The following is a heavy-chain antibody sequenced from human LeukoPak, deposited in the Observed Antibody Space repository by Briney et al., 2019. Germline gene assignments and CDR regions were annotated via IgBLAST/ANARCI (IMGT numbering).Heavy chain of an antibody. CDR3: AELGITMIGGV. V-gene: IGHV3-66*01. D-gene: IGHD3-10*02. CDR2: IYSGGKT. CDR1: RFTVSSNY. J-gene: IGHJ6*04. Sequence: PGGSLRLSCAGSRFTVSSNYMSWVRQAPGKGLEWVSVIYSGGKTDYADSVKGRFTISRDNAKNTLYLQMNSLRAEDTAVYYCAELGITMIGGVWGKGTTVTISS.